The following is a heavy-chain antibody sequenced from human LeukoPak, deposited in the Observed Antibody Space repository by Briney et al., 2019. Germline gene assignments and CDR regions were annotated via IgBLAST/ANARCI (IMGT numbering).Heavy chain of an antibody. J-gene: IGHJ4*02. V-gene: IGHV3-23*01. CDR1: GFTFDDYA. CDR3: ARGGAGVYFFDY. Sequence: GRSLRLSCAASGFTFDDYAMHWVRQAPGKGLEWVSTISGTGDNTYYADSVKGRFTISRDNSKNMLFLQMNSLRAEDTAVYYCARGGAGVYFFDYWGQGILVTVSS. CDR2: ISGTGDNT. D-gene: IGHD6-13*01.